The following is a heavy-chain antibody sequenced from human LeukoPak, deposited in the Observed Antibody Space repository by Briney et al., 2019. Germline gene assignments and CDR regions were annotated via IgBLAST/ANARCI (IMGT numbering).Heavy chain of an antibody. Sequence: SETLSLTCTVSGGSISSGGYYWSWIRQHPGKGLEWIGYIYYSGSTYYNLSLKSRVTISVDTSKNQFSLKLSSVTAADTAVYYCARGDSYESDYWGQGTLVTVSS. J-gene: IGHJ4*02. CDR3: ARGDSYESDY. D-gene: IGHD3-22*01. V-gene: IGHV4-31*03. CDR1: GGSISSGGYY. CDR2: IYYSGST.